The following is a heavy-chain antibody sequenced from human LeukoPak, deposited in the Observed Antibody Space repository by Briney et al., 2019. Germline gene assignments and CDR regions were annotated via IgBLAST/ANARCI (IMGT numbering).Heavy chain of an antibody. CDR3: ARPYCSGGSCYSFSFDY. CDR1: GYSFTSYW. D-gene: IGHD2-15*01. V-gene: IGHV5-51*01. Sequence: GESLKISCKGSGYSFTSYWIGWVRQMLGKGLEWMGIIYPGDSDTRYSPSFQGQVTISADKSISTAYLQWSSLKASDTAMYYCARPYCSGGSCYSFSFDYWGQGTLVTVSS. J-gene: IGHJ4*02. CDR2: IYPGDSDT.